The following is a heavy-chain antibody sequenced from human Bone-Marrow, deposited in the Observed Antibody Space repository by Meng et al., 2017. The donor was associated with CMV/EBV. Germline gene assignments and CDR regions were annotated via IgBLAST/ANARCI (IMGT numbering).Heavy chain of an antibody. Sequence: GESLKISYAASGFSFSSYEMNWVRQAPGKGLEWVSYISSSGNTIYYADSVKGRFTISRDYAKNSLYLQMNSLRAEDTAVYYCARALVRGVPYSDYYYYYGMDVWGQGTTVTVSS. CDR2: ISSSGNTI. D-gene: IGHD3-10*01. J-gene: IGHJ6*02. CDR1: GFSFSSYE. CDR3: ARALVRGVPYSDYYYYYGMDV. V-gene: IGHV3-48*03.